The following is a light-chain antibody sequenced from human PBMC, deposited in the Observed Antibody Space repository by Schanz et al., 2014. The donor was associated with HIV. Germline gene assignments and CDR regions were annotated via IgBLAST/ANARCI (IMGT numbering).Light chain of an antibody. CDR1: QSVTSD. V-gene: IGKV3-20*01. CDR3: QQCSNSPLT. Sequence: EIVLTQSPGTLSLSPGERATLSCRASQSVTSDLAWYQQKPGQAPRLLIYGASTRATGIPGRFSGSGSGTEFTLTISRLEPEDFAVYYCQQCSNSPLTFGGGTKVEIK. CDR2: GAS. J-gene: IGKJ4*01.